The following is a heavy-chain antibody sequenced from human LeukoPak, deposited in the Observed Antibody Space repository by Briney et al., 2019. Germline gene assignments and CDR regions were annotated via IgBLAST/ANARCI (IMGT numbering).Heavy chain of an antibody. Sequence: SVKVSCKASGGTFKNHAISWVRQAPGQGLEWMGGIIPIFSSPKYAQRFQGRVSITADESTNTAFMELSSLTSEDTAVYYCASERLYNNYVFHYWGPGTLVTVSS. CDR2: IIPIFSSP. CDR1: GGTFKNHA. V-gene: IGHV1-69*13. CDR3: ASERLYNNYVFHY. D-gene: IGHD4-11*01. J-gene: IGHJ4*02.